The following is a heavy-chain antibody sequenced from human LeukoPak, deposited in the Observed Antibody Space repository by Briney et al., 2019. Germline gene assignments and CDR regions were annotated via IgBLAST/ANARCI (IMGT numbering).Heavy chain of an antibody. CDR1: GGTFSSYA. Sequence: ASVKVSCKASGGTFSSYAISWVRQAPGQGLEWMGGIIPIFGTANYAQKFQGRVTITTDESTSTAYMELSSLRSEDTAVYYYAREAPAYYYDSGGYPGNCYFDYWGQGTLVTVSS. J-gene: IGHJ4*02. CDR2: IIPIFGTA. CDR3: AREAPAYYYDSGGYPGNCYFDY. D-gene: IGHD3-22*01. V-gene: IGHV1-69*05.